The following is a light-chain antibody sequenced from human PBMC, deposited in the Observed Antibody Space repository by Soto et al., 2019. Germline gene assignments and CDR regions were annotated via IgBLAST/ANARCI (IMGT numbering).Light chain of an antibody. Sequence: SYELTQPSSLSVAPGQTAAIDCSGAGLGDKYVSWDQQKPGQSPVLVIHQNSRRPSGIPERVSGSNSWHTVLLTISGTQPMDEADYYCQAWDRETVVFGGGTKLTVL. V-gene: IGLV3-1*01. CDR3: QAWDRETVV. CDR2: QNS. CDR1: GLGDKY. J-gene: IGLJ2*01.